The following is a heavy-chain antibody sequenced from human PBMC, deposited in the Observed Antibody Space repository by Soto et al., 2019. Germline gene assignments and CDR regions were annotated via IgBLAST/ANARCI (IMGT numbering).Heavy chain of an antibody. V-gene: IGHV3-74*01. Sequence: EVQLVESGGGLVQPGGSLRLSCAASGFTFSSYWIHWVRQAPGEGLVWVSRIKGDVITTNYADSVKGRFTISRDNAKKTVFLKMNGLRAEETAVYYWARGAFGAYSPYSWGQGTLVTVS. D-gene: IGHD2-15*01. CDR2: IKGDVITT. CDR1: GFTFSSYW. CDR3: ARGAFGAYSPYS. J-gene: IGHJ1*01.